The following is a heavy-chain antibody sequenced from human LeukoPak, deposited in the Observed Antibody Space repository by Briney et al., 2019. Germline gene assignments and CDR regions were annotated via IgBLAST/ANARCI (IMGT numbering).Heavy chain of an antibody. CDR3: AKDYSSGWYYFQH. V-gene: IGHV3-23*01. CDR1: GFTFSSYA. Sequence: RGSLRLSCAASGFTFSSYAMSWVRQAPGKGLEWVSAISGSGGSTYYADSVKGRFTISRDNSKNTLYLQMNSLRAEDTAVYYCAKDYSSGWYYFQHWGQGTLVTVSS. J-gene: IGHJ1*01. CDR2: ISGSGGST. D-gene: IGHD6-19*01.